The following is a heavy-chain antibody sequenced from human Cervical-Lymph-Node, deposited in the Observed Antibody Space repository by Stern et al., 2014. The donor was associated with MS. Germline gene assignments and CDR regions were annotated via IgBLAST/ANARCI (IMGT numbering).Heavy chain of an antibody. CDR2: LYYSGNT. J-gene: IGHJ4*02. V-gene: IGHV4-59*08. Sequence: VQLVESGPGLVKPSETLSLTCTVSGGSISSNYWSWIRQPPGKGLEWIGYLYYSGNTNYNPSLKSRVTTSVDTSKHQFSLSLSSGTAADTAVYYCARHGPPRRRDDSNHPNFDYWGPGTLVAVSS. D-gene: IGHD5-24*01. CDR3: ARHGPPRRRDDSNHPNFDY. CDR1: GGSISSNY.